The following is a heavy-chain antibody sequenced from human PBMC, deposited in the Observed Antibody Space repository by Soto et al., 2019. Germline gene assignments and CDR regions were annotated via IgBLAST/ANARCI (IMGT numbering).Heavy chain of an antibody. CDR1: GFTFSSYW. CDR2: INPDGSTT. D-gene: IGHD4-4*01. J-gene: IGHJ4*02. Sequence: GGSLRLSCAASGFTFSSYWMHWVRQAPGKGLVWVSRINPDGSTTTYADSVKGRFTISRDNAKNTLYLQMNSLRAEDTAVYYCARDLYSNYALVYWGQGTPVTVSS. CDR3: ARDLYSNYALVY. V-gene: IGHV3-74*01.